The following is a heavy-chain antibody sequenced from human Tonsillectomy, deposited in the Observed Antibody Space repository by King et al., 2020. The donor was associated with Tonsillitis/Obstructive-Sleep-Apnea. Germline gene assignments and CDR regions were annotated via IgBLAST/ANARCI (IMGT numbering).Heavy chain of an antibody. V-gene: IGHV4-34*01. J-gene: IGHJ6*03. CDR3: ARVLRFLEWFPYMDV. Sequence: VQLQQWGAGLLKPSETLSLTCAVYGGSFSGYYWSWIRQPPGKGLEWIGEINHSGSTNYNPSLKSRVTISVDTSKNQFSLKLSSVTAADTAVYYFARVLRFLEWFPYMDVWGKGTTVTVSS. CDR1: GGSFSGYY. D-gene: IGHD3-3*01. CDR2: INHSGST.